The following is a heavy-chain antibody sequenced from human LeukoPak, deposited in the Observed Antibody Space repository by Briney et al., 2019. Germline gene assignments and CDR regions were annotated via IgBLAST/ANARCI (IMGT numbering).Heavy chain of an antibody. D-gene: IGHD3-22*01. J-gene: IGHJ3*02. CDR1: GYTFTGYY. CDR3: ARYFYDSSGSSSDAFDI. CDR2: INPNSGGT. Sequence: ASVKVSCKTSGYTFTGYYMHWVRQAPGQGLEWMGWINPNSGGTNYAQRFQGRVTMTRDTSMSTAYMEMSRLRSDDSAVYYCARYFYDSSGSSSDAFDIWGQGTMVTVSS. V-gene: IGHV1-2*02.